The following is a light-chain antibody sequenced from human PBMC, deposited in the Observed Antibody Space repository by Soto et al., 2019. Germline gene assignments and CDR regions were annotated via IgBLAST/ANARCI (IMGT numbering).Light chain of an antibody. J-gene: IGLJ3*02. CDR2: DVS. CDR3: SSYTSTNSWV. CDR1: SSDVGGYNY. V-gene: IGLV2-14*01. Sequence: QSALTQSASVSGSPGQSITISCTGTSSDVGGYNYVSWYQQHPGKAPKLIIYDVSNRPSGVSTRFSGYKSGNTASLTISGLQAEDEADYYCSSYTSTNSWVFGGGTKLTVL.